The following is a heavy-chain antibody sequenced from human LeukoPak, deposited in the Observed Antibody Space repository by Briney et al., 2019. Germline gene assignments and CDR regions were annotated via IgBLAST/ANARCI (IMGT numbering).Heavy chain of an antibody. CDR1: GFTFSNYA. V-gene: IGHV3-30*01. J-gene: IGHJ4*02. Sequence: GKSLRLSCAASGFTFSNYAVHWVRQAPGKGLEWVSLISSGGTYEYYADSVKGRFTISRDNSKNTLYLQLNSLRAEDTAVYYCARDSTYYYDSGSSGPHYFDNWGQGTLVTVSS. CDR2: ISSGGTYE. CDR3: ARDSTYYYDSGSSGPHYFDN. D-gene: IGHD3-10*01.